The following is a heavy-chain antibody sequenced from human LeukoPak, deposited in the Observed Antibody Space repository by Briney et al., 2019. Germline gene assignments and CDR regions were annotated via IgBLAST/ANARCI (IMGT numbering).Heavy chain of an antibody. CDR3: ARGLRTLIAARPSAFDI. Sequence: PSETLSLTCAVYGGSFSGYYWSWIRQPPGKGLEWFGEINHSGSTNDHPSLKSRVTISVDTSKNQFSLKLSSVTAADTAIYYCARGLRTLIAARPSAFDIWGQGTMVTVSS. CDR1: GGSFSGYY. J-gene: IGHJ3*02. CDR2: INHSGST. D-gene: IGHD6-6*01. V-gene: IGHV4-34*01.